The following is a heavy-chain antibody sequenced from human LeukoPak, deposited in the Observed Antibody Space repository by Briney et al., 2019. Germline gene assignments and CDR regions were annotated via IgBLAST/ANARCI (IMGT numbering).Heavy chain of an antibody. CDR2: IYSGGST. Sequence: PGGSLRLSCAASGFTVSSNYMSWVRQAPGKGLEWVSVIYSGGSTYYADSVKGRFTISRDNSKNTLYLQMNSLRAEDTAVYFCAKDNGYSYGYDYYYYGMDVWGQGTTVTVSS. CDR1: GFTVSSNY. D-gene: IGHD5-18*01. CDR3: AKDNGYSYGYDYYYYGMDV. J-gene: IGHJ6*02. V-gene: IGHV3-53*01.